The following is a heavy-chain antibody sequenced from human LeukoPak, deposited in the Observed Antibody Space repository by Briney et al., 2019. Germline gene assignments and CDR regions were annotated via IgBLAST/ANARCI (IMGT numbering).Heavy chain of an antibody. D-gene: IGHD3-16*02. V-gene: IGHV4-59*08. CDR1: GGSVSSYY. Sequence: PSETLSLTCTVSGGSVSSYYWSWIRQPPGKGLEWIGYIYYSGSTNYNPSLKSRLTISVDTSKNQFSLKLGSVTAADTAVYYCARVIRLRLGELSFFDYWGQGTLVTVSS. CDR2: IYYSGST. CDR3: ARVIRLRLGELSFFDY. J-gene: IGHJ4*02.